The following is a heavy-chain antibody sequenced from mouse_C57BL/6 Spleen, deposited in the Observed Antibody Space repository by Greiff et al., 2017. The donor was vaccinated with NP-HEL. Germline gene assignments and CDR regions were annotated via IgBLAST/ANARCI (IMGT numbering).Heavy chain of an antibody. CDR2: IDPSDSYT. V-gene: IGHV1-69*01. J-gene: IGHJ3*01. D-gene: IGHD3-2*02. CDR1: GYTFTSYW. CDR3: ERKPAGQAIVAWFAD. Sequence: VQLQQPGAELVMPGASVKLSCKASGYTFTSYWMHWVKQRPGQGLEWIGEIDPSDSYTNYIQKFKGKSTLTVDKSSSTAYMQLSSLTSEDSAVYDWERKPAGQAIVAWFADGGQGTLGTVSA.